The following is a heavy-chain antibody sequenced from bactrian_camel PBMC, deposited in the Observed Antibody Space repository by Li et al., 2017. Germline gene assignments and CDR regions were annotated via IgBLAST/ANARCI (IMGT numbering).Heavy chain of an antibody. CDR3: AANKPPCYYSETLAAQADDFNH. J-gene: IGHJ4*01. CDR1: GDTASDSC. Sequence: VQLVESGGGSVQTGGSLRLSCAVSGDTASDSCMGWFRQSPGKEREGVARIYRGGRTTYYPDSVKGRFAISQDSAENTVYLQMTSLKPEDTAMYYCAANKPPCYYSETLAAQADDFNHWGQGTQVTVS. CDR2: IYRGGRTT. D-gene: IGHD2*01. V-gene: IGHV3S40*01.